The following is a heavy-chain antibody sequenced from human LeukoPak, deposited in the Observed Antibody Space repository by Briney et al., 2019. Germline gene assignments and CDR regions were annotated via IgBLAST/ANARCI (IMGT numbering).Heavy chain of an antibody. V-gene: IGHV1-69*04. CDR3: ARSIIAAAGTGYFDY. Sequence: SVKVSCKASGGTFSSYAISWVRQAPGRGLEWMGRIIPILGIANYAQKFQGRVTITADKSTSTAYMELSSLRSEDTAVYYCARSIIAAAGTGYFDYWGQGTLVTVSS. CDR2: IIPILGIA. CDR1: GGTFSSYA. J-gene: IGHJ4*02. D-gene: IGHD6-13*01.